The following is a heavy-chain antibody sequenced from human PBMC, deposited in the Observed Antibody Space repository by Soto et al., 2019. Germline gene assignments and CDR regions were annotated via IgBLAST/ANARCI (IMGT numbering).Heavy chain of an antibody. Sequence: EASVKVSCKDSGGTLSNYAFSWVRQAPGQGLEWMGGILPIFTTATYAPNFQDRVTITADESTSTVYMDLSSLRPEDTALYYCAKDIGFQQHLFVFDNWGQGTLVTVSS. J-gene: IGHJ4*02. V-gene: IGHV1-69*13. CDR1: GGTLSNYA. CDR3: AKDIGFQQHLFVFDN. D-gene: IGHD6-13*01. CDR2: ILPIFTTA.